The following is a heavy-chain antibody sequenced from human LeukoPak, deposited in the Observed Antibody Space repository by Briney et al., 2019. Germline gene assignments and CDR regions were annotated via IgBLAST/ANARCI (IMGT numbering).Heavy chain of an antibody. Sequence: PSETLSLTCTVSGGSISSGSYYWSWIRQPAGKGLEWIGRIYTSGSTNYNPSLKSRVTISVDTSKNQFSLKLSSVTAADTAVHYCARTGPYGSGSYNYWGQGTLVTVSS. CDR2: IYTSGST. V-gene: IGHV4-61*02. CDR1: GGSISSGSYY. CDR3: ARTGPYGSGSYNY. J-gene: IGHJ4*02. D-gene: IGHD3-10*01.